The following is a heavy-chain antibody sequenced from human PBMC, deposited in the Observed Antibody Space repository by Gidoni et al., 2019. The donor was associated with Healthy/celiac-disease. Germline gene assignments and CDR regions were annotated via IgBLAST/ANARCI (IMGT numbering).Heavy chain of an antibody. J-gene: IGHJ6*02. D-gene: IGHD3-22*01. V-gene: IGHV1-69*01. CDR3: ARDLVDYYDSSVPHYYGMDV. CDR1: GGTFSSYA. CDR2: IIPIFGTA. Sequence: QVQLVQSGAEVKKPGSSVKVSCKASGGTFSSYAISWVRQAPGQGLEWLGGIIPIFGTANDAQKFQGRVTITADESTSTAYMELSSLRSEDTAVYYCARDLVDYYDSSVPHYYGMDVWGQGTTVTVSS.